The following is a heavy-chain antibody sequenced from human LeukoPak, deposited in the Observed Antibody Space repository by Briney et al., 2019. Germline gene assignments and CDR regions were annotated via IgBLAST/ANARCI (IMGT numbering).Heavy chain of an antibody. CDR3: ARESWDIEGYNWFDP. V-gene: IGHV6-1*01. Sequence: SRTLSLTCAISGDSVSSNSAAWNWIRQSPSRGLEWLGRTYYRSKWYNDYAVSVKSRITIKPDTSKNQFSLQLNSVTPEDTAVYYCARESWDIEGYNWFDPWGQGTLVTVSS. J-gene: IGHJ5*02. CDR2: TYYRSKWYN. CDR1: GDSVSSNSAA. D-gene: IGHD2-15*01.